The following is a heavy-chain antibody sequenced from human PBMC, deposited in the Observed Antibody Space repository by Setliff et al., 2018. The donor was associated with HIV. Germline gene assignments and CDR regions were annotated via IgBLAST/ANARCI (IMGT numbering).Heavy chain of an antibody. D-gene: IGHD6-6*01. Sequence: SETLSLTCTVSGGSISSHYWSWIRQPPGKGLEWIGYIYYSGSTNYNPSLKSRVTISVDTSKNQFSLKLSSVTAADTAVYYCARHDTEYSSYPIDYWGQGNLVTVSS. V-gene: IGHV4-59*11. CDR3: ARHDTEYSSYPIDY. CDR1: GGSISSHY. J-gene: IGHJ4*02. CDR2: IYYSGST.